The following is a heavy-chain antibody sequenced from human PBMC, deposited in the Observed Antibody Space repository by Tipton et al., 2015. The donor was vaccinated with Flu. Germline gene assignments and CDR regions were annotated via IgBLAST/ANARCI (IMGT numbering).Heavy chain of an antibody. CDR2: IKQDGSEK. J-gene: IGHJ4*02. CDR1: GFTFSIYW. CDR3: AREIPGGATNLDY. Sequence: SLRLSCAASGFTFSIYWMSWVRQAPGKGLEWVANIKQDGSEKNYVDSVKGRFTISRDNDKRSLYPQMNTLRAEDTAVYYCAREIPGGATNLDYWGQGTLVTVSS. V-gene: IGHV3-7*03. D-gene: IGHD2-21*01.